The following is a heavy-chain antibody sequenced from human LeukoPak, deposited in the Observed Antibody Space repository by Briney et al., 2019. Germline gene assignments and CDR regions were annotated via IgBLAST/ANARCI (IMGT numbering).Heavy chain of an antibody. CDR1: GGTFSSYA. CDR3: ASYFTTDTAMALGN. V-gene: IGHV1-69*13. D-gene: IGHD5-18*01. CDR2: IIPIFGTA. Sequence: ASVKVSCKASGGTFSSYAISWVRQAPGQGLEWMGGIIPIFGTANYAQKFQGRVTITADESTSTAYMELSSLRSEDTAVYYCASYFTTDTAMALGNWGQGTLVTVSS. J-gene: IGHJ4*02.